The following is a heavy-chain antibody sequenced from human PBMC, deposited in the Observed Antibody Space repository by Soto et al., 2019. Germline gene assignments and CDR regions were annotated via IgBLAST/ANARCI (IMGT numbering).Heavy chain of an antibody. D-gene: IGHD4-17*01. Sequence: QVQLVQSGAEVKKPGASVKVSCKASGYTFTSYGISWVRQAPGQGLEWMGWISAYNGNTHYAQKLQGRVTMTTDTSTSTAYLELRSLSSDDTAVYYCARDFGGDYYYYYYMDVWGKGTTVTVSS. CDR3: ARDFGGDYYYYYYMDV. J-gene: IGHJ6*03. CDR1: GYTFTSYG. V-gene: IGHV1-18*01. CDR2: ISAYNGNT.